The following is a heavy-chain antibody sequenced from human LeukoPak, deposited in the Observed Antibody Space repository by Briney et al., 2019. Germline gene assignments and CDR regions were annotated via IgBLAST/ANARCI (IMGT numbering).Heavy chain of an antibody. V-gene: IGHV3-7*05. CDR1: GFSFSVYE. CDR3: ARGTAMDY. Sequence: GGSLRLSCAASGFSFSVYEMDWVRQAPGKGLEWVANIKQDGSEKYYVDSVKGRFTISRDNAKNSLYLQMNSLRAEDTAVYYCARGTAMDYWGQGTLVTVSS. CDR2: IKQDGSEK. J-gene: IGHJ4*02. D-gene: IGHD2-21*02.